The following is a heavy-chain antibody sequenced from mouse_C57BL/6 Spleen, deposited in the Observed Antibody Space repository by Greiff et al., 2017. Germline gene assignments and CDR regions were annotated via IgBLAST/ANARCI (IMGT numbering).Heavy chain of an antibody. D-gene: IGHD2-2*01. V-gene: IGHV1-64*01. CDR3: ARGYGYDDAWFAY. CDR1: GYTFTSYW. Sequence: QVQLQQPGAELVKPGASVKLSCKASGYTFTSYWMHWVKQRPGQGLEWIGIIHPNSGSTNYNEKFKSKATLTVDKSSSTAYMQLRSLPSEDSAVYYCARGYGYDDAWFAYWGEETLVSESA. J-gene: IGHJ3*01. CDR2: IHPNSGST.